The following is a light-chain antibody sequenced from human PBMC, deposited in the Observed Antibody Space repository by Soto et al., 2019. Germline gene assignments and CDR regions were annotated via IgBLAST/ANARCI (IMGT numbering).Light chain of an antibody. CDR2: EVS. J-gene: IGLJ3*02. CDR3: SSYTSSSTRV. V-gene: IGLV2-14*01. Sequence: QSVLTQPASVSGSLGQSITISCTGTSSDVGGYNYVSWYQQHPGKAPKLMISEVSNRPSGVSNRFSGSKSGNTASLTISGLQAEDEADYYCSSYTSSSTRVFGGGTKLTVL. CDR1: SSDVGGYNY.